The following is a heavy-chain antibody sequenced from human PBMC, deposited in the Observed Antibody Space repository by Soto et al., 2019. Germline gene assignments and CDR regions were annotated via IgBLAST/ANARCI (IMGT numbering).Heavy chain of an antibody. CDR3: ARWAVREEPEGRSDFWSGYYDAYYYYGMDV. Sequence: ASVKVSCKASGGTFSSYAISWVRQAPGQGLEWMGGIIPIFGTANYAQKFQGRVTITADESTSTAYMELSSLRSEDTAVYYCARWAVREEPEGRSDFWSGYYDAYYYYGMDVWGQGTTVTVSS. D-gene: IGHD3-3*01. V-gene: IGHV1-69*13. J-gene: IGHJ6*02. CDR1: GGTFSSYA. CDR2: IIPIFGTA.